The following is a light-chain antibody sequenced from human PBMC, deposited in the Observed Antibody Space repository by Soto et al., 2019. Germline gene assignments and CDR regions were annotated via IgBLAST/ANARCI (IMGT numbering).Light chain of an antibody. Sequence: QPASVSGSPGQSITISCTGTSSDIGGYILVSWYQQEPGKAPKLMIYEGSKRPSGVSNRFSGSKSGNTASLTISGLQAEDEAHYYCCSYVGSDTYVIFGGGTKLTVL. CDR2: EGS. CDR3: CSYVGSDTYVI. CDR1: SSDIGGYIL. V-gene: IGLV2-23*01. J-gene: IGLJ2*01.